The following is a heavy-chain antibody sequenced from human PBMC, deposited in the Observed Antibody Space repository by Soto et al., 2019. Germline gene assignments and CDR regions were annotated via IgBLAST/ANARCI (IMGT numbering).Heavy chain of an antibody. V-gene: IGHV3-7*01. CDR3: ARGIAAAGRIFDY. D-gene: IGHD6-13*01. CDR2: IKQDGSEK. Sequence: ESGGGLVQPGGSLRLSCAASGFTFSSYWMSWVRQAPGKGLEWVANIKQDGSEKYYVDSVKGRFTISRDNAKNSLYLQMNSLRAEDTAVYYCARGIAAAGRIFDYWGQGTLVTVSS. CDR1: GFTFSSYW. J-gene: IGHJ4*02.